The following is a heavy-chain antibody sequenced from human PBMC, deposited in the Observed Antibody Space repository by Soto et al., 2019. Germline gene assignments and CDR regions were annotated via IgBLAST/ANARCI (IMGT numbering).Heavy chain of an antibody. D-gene: IGHD3-22*01. J-gene: IGHJ3*02. V-gene: IGHV3-33*01. Sequence: QVQLVESGGGVVQPGRSRRLCCAASGFTFSSYGMHWVRQVPGKGLEWVALIWYDGTNKYYADSAKGRFTISRDNSKNTLYLQMNSLRAEDTAVYYCARDGPGYFASFRGALDTWAQGTTVTVSS. CDR1: GFTFSSYG. CDR3: ARDGPGYFASFRGALDT. CDR2: IWYDGTNK.